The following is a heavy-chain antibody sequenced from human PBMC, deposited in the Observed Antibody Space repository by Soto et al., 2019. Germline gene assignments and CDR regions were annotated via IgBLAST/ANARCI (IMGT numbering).Heavy chain of an antibody. J-gene: IGHJ6*02. CDR1: GFTFSSYA. V-gene: IGHV3-23*01. Sequence: EVQLLESGGGLVQPGGSLRLSCAASGFTFSSYAMSWVRQAPGKGLEWVSAVSGSGGSTYYADSVKGRFTISRDNSNNTLYLQMNSLRAEDTAVYYCAKDSDPVSTSSGDVWGQGTTVTVSS. CDR3: AKDSDPVSTSSGDV. D-gene: IGHD6-25*01. CDR2: VSGSGGST.